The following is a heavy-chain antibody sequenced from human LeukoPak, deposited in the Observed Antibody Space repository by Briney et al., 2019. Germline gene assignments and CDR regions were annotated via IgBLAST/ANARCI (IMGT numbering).Heavy chain of an antibody. V-gene: IGHV1-24*01. CDR3: ATSEFTMVRGVMLRHYYYYGMDV. CDR1: GYTLTELS. J-gene: IGHJ6*02. CDR2: FDPEDGET. Sequence: GASVKVSCKVSGYTLTELSMHWVRQAPGKGLEWMGGFDPEDGETIYAQKFQGRVTMTEDTSTDTAYMELSSLRSEDTAVYYCATSEFTMVRGVMLRHYYYYGMDVWGQGTTVTVSS. D-gene: IGHD3-10*01.